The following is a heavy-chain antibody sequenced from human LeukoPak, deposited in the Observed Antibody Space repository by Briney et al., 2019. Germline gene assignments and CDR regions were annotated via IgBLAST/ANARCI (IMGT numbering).Heavy chain of an antibody. J-gene: IGHJ4*02. CDR1: GGSFSGYY. CDR2: INHSGST. CDR3: ARALIYYYDSSGYYRGTKQYYFDY. D-gene: IGHD3-22*01. V-gene: IGHV4-34*01. Sequence: SGTLSLTCAVYGGSFSGYYWSWIRQPPGKGLEWIGEINHSGSTNYNPSLKSRVTISVDTSKNQFSLKLSSVTAADTAVYYCARALIYYYDSSGYYRGTKQYYFDYWGQGTLVTVSS.